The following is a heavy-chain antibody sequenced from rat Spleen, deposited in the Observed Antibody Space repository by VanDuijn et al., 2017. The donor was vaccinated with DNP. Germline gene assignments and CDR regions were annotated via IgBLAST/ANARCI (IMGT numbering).Heavy chain of an antibody. Sequence: EVKLVESGGGLVQPGRSLKLSCAASGFTFSSSDMAWVRQAPKKGLEWVATIIYDGSRTYYRDSVKGRFTISRDNAKSTLYLQMDSLRSEDTATYYCATRDGGYWGQGVMVTVSS. CDR3: ATRDGGY. CDR2: IIYDGSRT. J-gene: IGHJ2*01. D-gene: IGHD1-11*01. V-gene: IGHV5S10*01. CDR1: GFTFSSSD.